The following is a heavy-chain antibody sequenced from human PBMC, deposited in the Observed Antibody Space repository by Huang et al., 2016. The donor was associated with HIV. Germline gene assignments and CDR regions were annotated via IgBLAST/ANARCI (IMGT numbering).Heavy chain of an antibody. CDR1: GFTFSSYW. CDR3: VRDPRIQSWLNYFDY. D-gene: IGHD3-22*01. J-gene: IGHJ4*02. CDR2: SNREGSSS. Sequence: EVQLVESGGGLVQPGGSLRLSCAASGFTFSSYWMHWVRQAPGKGLVGVSRSNREGSSSGYADSVKGRFTISRDNAKNTLYLQMNSLRAEDTAVYYCVRDPRIQSWLNYFDYWGQGTLVSVSS. V-gene: IGHV3-74*01.